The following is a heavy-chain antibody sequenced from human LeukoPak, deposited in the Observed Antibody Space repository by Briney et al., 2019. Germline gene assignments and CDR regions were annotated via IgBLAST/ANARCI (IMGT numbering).Heavy chain of an antibody. CDR3: ATKATGGVKNDY. CDR1: GFTFSSYW. J-gene: IGHJ4*02. D-gene: IGHD2-8*01. V-gene: IGHV3-74*01. Sequence: GGSLRLSCAASGFTFSSYWMHWDRQAPGKGLVWVSRINSDGSSTNYADSVKGRFTISRDNAKNTLYLQMNSLRAEDTAVYYCATKATGGVKNDYWGQGTLVTVSS. CDR2: INSDGSST.